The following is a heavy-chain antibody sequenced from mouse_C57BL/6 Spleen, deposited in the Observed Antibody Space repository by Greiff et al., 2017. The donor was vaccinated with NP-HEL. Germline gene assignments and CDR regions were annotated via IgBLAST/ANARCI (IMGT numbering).Heavy chain of an antibody. CDR2: IDPSDSYT. V-gene: IGHV1-69*01. CDR1: GYTFTSYW. Sequence: VQLQQPGAELVMPGASVKLSCKASGYTFTSYWMHWVKQRPGQGLEWIGEIDPSDSYTNYNQKFKGKSTLTVDKSSSTAYMQLSSLTSEDAAVYYCARRLRVRSYAMDYWGQGTSVTVSS. J-gene: IGHJ4*01. D-gene: IGHD3-2*02. CDR3: ARRLRVRSYAMDY.